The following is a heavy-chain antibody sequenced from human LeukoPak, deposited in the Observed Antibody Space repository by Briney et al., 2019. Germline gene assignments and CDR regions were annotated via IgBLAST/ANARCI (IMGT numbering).Heavy chain of an antibody. D-gene: IGHD3-22*01. J-gene: IGHJ6*02. CDR1: GFTFSDYY. CDR3: ARENTDYYDFPYGMDV. Sequence: GGSLRLSCAASGFTFSDYYMSWIRQAPGKGLEWVSYISSSGSTIYYADSVKGRFTISRDNAKNSLYLQMNSLRAEDTAVYYCARENTDYYDFPYGMDVWGQGTTVTVSS. CDR2: ISSSGSTI. V-gene: IGHV3-11*01.